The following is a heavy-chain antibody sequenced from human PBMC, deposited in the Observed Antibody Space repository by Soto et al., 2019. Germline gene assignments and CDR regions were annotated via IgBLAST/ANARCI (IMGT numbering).Heavy chain of an antibody. CDR1: GFTFSSYA. CDR2: ISGSGGST. D-gene: IGHD3-16*01. J-gene: IGHJ6*03. Sequence: PGGSLRLSCAASGFTFSSYAMSWVRQAPGKGLEWVSAISGSGGSTYYADSVKGRFTISRDNSKNTLYLQMNSLRAEDTAVYYCAKEGLDLEWGNYYYYHLDVWGKGTTVTVSS. V-gene: IGHV3-23*01. CDR3: AKEGLDLEWGNYYYYHLDV.